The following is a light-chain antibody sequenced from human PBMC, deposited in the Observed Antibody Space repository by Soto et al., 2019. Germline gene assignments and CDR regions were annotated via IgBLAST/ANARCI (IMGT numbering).Light chain of an antibody. Sequence: IVMTQSPATLSVSPGERATLSCRASQSVTSKLAWYQQKRGQAPRLLIYGASTRATGIPARFSGSGSVTEFTLTISRLQSEDLAVYYCQQYNNWPLTFGGGTKVEIK. CDR1: QSVTSK. CDR3: QQYNNWPLT. V-gene: IGKV3-15*01. J-gene: IGKJ4*01. CDR2: GAS.